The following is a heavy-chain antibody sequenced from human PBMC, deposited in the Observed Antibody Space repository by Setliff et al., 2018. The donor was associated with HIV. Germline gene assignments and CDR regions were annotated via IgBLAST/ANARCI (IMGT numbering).Heavy chain of an antibody. J-gene: IGHJ3*02. CDR3: ATVSHTNVAAHDAFDI. Sequence: ASVTVSCKVSGYTLTELSRHWVRQAPGKGLEWMGGFDPEDGNTIYAQKFQGRVTMTADTSTDTAYMELSSLRSEDTAVYYCATVSHTNVAAHDAFDIWGQGTMVTVSS. V-gene: IGHV1-24*01. D-gene: IGHD6-19*01. CDR1: GYTLTELS. CDR2: FDPEDGNT.